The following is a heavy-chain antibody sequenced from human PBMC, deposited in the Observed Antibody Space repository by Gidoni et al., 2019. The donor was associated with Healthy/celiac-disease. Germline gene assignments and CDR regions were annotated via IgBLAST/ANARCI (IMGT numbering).Heavy chain of an antibody. CDR1: GFTFSSYS. CDR3: AREAIAVAGIGY. Sequence: EVQLLESGGGRVKPGGSLRLSSAASGFTFSSYSMNWVRQAPGKGLAWDYSIRRSSSYIYYADSVKVRVTISRDNANNSLYMQMNSLRAEDTAVYYCAREAIAVAGIGYWGQGTLVTVS. J-gene: IGHJ4*02. V-gene: IGHV3-21*01. D-gene: IGHD6-19*01. CDR2: IRRSSSYI.